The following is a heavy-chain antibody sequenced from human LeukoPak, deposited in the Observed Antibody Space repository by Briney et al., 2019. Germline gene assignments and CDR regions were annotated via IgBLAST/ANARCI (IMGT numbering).Heavy chain of an antibody. CDR3: ARRAMVRGVIRFDY. V-gene: IGHV4-34*01. D-gene: IGHD3-10*01. CDR1: GGSFSGYY. J-gene: IGHJ4*02. CDR2: VNHSGST. Sequence: SETLSLTCAVYGGSFSGYYWSWIRQPPGKGLEWIGEVNHSGSTNYNPSLKSRVTISVDTSKNQFSLKLSSVTAADTAVYYCARRAMVRGVIRFDYWGQGTLVTVSS.